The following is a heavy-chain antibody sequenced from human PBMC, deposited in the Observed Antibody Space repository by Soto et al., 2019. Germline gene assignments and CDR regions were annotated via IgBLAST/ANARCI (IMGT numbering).Heavy chain of an antibody. CDR2: IKQDGSEM. CDR1: GFTFSFSW. J-gene: IGHJ5*02. V-gene: IGHV3-7*01. D-gene: IGHD6-6*01. CDR3: ARYSGSSGGFDP. Sequence: GGSLRLSCAVSGFTFSFSWMSWVRQAPGKGLEWVAIIKQDGSEMSYVDSVKSRFTISRDSAKNSLYLQMNSLRAEDTAMYYCARYSGSSGGFDPWGQGTLVTVSS.